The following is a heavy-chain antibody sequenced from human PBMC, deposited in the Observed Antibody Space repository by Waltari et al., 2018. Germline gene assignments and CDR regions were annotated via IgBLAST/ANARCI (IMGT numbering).Heavy chain of an antibody. CDR3: ARAYCGDDCLLDNFYMEV. CDR2: INPNNGDT. D-gene: IGHD2-21*01. V-gene: IGHV1-2*02. Sequence: QVQLVQSGAEVKKPGASVKVSCKTSGYIFTGYYLHWVRQAPGQGLEWMGWINPNNGDTHYIQKFQGRVSMTRDTSISTAYMDLSSLRSDDTAVYYCARAYCGDDCLLDNFYMEVWGRGTTVTISS. J-gene: IGHJ6*03. CDR1: GYIFTGYY.